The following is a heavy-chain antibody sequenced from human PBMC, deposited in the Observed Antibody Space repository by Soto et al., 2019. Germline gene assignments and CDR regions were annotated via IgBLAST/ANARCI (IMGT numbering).Heavy chain of an antibody. Sequence: QVQLVESGGGVVQPGRSLRLSCAASGFTFSSYGMHWVRQAPGKGLEWVAVIWYDGSNKYYADSVKGRFTIPRDNPKNTLYLQMNSLRAEDTAVYYCARGSYGPAYYYYMDVWGKGTTVTVSS. CDR3: ARGSYGPAYYYYMDV. CDR1: GFTFSSYG. D-gene: IGHD5-18*01. J-gene: IGHJ6*03. CDR2: IWYDGSNK. V-gene: IGHV3-33*01.